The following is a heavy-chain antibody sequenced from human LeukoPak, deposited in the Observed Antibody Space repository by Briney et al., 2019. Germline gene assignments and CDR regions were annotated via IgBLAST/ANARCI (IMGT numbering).Heavy chain of an antibody. Sequence: PGGSLRLSCAASGFTFSSYGMHRVRQAPGKGLEWEAVIWYDGSNKYYADSVKGRFTISRDNSKNTLYLQMNSLRAEDTAVYYCARDKYSSSSYYFDYWGQGTLVTVSS. CDR2: IWYDGSNK. D-gene: IGHD6-6*01. CDR1: GFTFSSYG. J-gene: IGHJ4*02. V-gene: IGHV3-33*01. CDR3: ARDKYSSSSYYFDY.